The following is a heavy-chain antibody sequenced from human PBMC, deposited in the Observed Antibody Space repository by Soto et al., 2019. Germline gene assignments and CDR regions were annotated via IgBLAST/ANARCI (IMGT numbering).Heavy chain of an antibody. J-gene: IGHJ4*02. CDR1: GFTFSSNA. Sequence: GGALRLSCAASGFTFSSNAMSWVRQAPGKGLEWVSAISGSGGSTYYADSVKGRFTISRDNSKNTLYLQMNSLRAEDTAVYYCANTGANYDFWSVPDYWGQGTLVTVSS. CDR3: ANTGANYDFWSVPDY. V-gene: IGHV3-23*01. CDR2: ISGSGGST. D-gene: IGHD3-3*01.